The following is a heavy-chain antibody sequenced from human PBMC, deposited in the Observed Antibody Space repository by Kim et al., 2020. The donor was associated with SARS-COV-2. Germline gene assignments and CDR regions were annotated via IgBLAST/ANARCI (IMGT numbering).Heavy chain of an antibody. Sequence: GGSLRLSCAASGFTFSSYGMYWVRQAPGKGLEWVAVISYDGSNKYYVDSVRGRFTISRDNSKNTLYLQMNSLRAEDTAVYYCAREGGSSWFDYWGQGTLVTVSS. CDR1: GFTFSSYG. D-gene: IGHD6-13*01. CDR2: ISYDGSNK. V-gene: IGHV3-30*03. J-gene: IGHJ4*02. CDR3: AREGGSSWFDY.